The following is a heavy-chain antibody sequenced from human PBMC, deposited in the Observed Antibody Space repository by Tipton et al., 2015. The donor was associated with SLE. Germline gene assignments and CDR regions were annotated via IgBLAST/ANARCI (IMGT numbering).Heavy chain of an antibody. CDR3: ASYSSSYFDY. CDR1: GGSISSYY. J-gene: IGHJ4*02. V-gene: IGHV4-59*01. CDR2: IYYSGST. Sequence: TLSLTCTVSGGSISSYYWSWIRQPPGKGLEWIGYIYYSGSTNYNPSLKSRVTISVDTSKNQFSLKLSPVTAADTAVYYCASYSSSYFDYWGQGTLVTVSS. D-gene: IGHD6-6*01.